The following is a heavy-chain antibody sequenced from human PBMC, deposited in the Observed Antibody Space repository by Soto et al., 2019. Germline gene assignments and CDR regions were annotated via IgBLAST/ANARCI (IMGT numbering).Heavy chain of an antibody. D-gene: IGHD6-6*01. Sequence: EVQLLESGGGLVQPGESLRLSCAASGFTFSSYAMSWVRLAPGKGLEWVPVISGSDDSTYYADSVKGRFTISRDNSKNTLYLQMNSLRAEDTAVYYCAKRSSSSTFDYWGQGTLVTVSS. CDR3: AKRSSSSTFDY. V-gene: IGHV3-23*01. J-gene: IGHJ4*02. CDR2: ISGSDDST. CDR1: GFTFSSYA.